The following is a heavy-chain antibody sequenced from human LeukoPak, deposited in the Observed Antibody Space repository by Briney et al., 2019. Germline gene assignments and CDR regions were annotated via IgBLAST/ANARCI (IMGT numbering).Heavy chain of an antibody. CDR2: ISSSSSTI. V-gene: IGHV3-48*01. D-gene: IGHD4-11*01. CDR1: GFTFSSYS. CDR3: ARSTAGLDY. J-gene: IGHJ4*02. Sequence: GGSLRLSCAASGFTFSSYSMNWVRQAPGKGLEWVSYISSSSSTIYYADSVKGRFTISRDNAKNSVYLQMNSLRAEDTAMYYCARSTAGLDYWGQGTLVTVSS.